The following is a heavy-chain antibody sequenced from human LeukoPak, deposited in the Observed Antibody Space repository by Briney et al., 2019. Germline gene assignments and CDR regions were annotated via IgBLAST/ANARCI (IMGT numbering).Heavy chain of an antibody. CDR2: IYYSGST. CDR3: ARQTKSPRERFDY. D-gene: IGHD1-26*01. Sequence: SETLSLTCTVSGGSISGFYWNWIRQPPGKGLEWIGYIYYSGSTNYNPSLKSRVSISVDTSKNQFSLKLSSVTAADTAVYYCARQTKSPRERFDYWGQGTLVTVSS. CDR1: GGSISGFY. J-gene: IGHJ4*02. V-gene: IGHV4-59*08.